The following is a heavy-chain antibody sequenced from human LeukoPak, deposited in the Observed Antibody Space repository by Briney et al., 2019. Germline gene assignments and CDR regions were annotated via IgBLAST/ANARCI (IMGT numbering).Heavy chain of an antibody. CDR2: IYYSGST. D-gene: IGHD3-10*01. V-gene: IGHV4-39*02. J-gene: IGHJ5*02. Sequence: SEILSLTCTVSGGSISSSSYYWGWLRQPPGKGLEWIGSIYYSGSTYYNPSLKSRVTISVDTSKNQFSLKLSSVTAADTAVYYCAREGKLLWFGDTTRTTNWFDPWGQGTLVTVSS. CDR1: GGSISSSSYY. CDR3: AREGKLLWFGDTTRTTNWFDP.